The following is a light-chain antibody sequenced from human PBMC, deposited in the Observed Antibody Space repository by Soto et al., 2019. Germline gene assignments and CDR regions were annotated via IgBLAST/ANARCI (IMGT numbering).Light chain of an antibody. CDR1: GSDIGAYNF. CDR3: CSFVDTGTYL. J-gene: IGLJ1*01. Sequence: QSALAQPPSASGSPGQSVTISCTGSGSDIGAYNFVSWYQQHPGKAPKLMIFGVTERPSGVPDRFSGSKSGNTASLTVSGLQADDEADYYCCSFVDTGTYLFGSGTKVTVL. CDR2: GVT. V-gene: IGLV2-8*01.